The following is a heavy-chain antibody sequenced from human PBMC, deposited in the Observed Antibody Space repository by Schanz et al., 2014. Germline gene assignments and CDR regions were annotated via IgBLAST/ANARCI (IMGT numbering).Heavy chain of an antibody. V-gene: IGHV3-21*01. Sequence: EVQLVESGGGLVKPGGSLRLSCAASGFTFSTYSMNWVRQAPGEGLEWVSSISESSTYKYYADSVKGRFTISRDNAKNSLYLQMNSLRAEDTAVYYCAVLGGFGELPLDYRGQGTLVTVSS. D-gene: IGHD3-10*01. CDR2: ISESSTYK. CDR1: GFTFSTYS. J-gene: IGHJ4*02. CDR3: AVLGGFGELPLDY.